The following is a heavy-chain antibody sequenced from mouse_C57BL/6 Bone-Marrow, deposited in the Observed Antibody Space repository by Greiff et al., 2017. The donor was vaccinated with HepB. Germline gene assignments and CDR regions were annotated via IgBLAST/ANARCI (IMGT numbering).Heavy chain of an antibody. J-gene: IGHJ2*01. CDR3: ARRRDDDDYFDF. CDR1: GYTFTDFV. CDR2: VYPGSGTT. V-gene: IGHV1-83*01. Sequence: VQLQESGPELVKPGASVKMSCKASGYTFTDFVINWVKQRTGQGLEWIGEVYPGSGTTYYNEKFRNKATLTADRSSDTAYMHLSSLTSEDSAVYFCARRRDDDDYFDFWGQGTTLIVSS. D-gene: IGHD2-4*01.